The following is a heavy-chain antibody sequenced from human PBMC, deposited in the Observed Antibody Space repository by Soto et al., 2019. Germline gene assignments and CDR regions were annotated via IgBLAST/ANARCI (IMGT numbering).Heavy chain of an antibody. CDR2: IRSKAYGGTT. V-gene: IGHV3-49*03. CDR1: GFTFGDYA. J-gene: IGHJ6*02. D-gene: IGHD2-15*01. CDR3: TRDQIGYCSGGSCYPRIDMRYYYGMDV. Sequence: GGSLRLSCTASGFTFGDYAMSWFRQAPGKGLEWVGFIRSKAYGGTTEYAASVKGRFTISRDDSKSITYLQMNSLKTEDTAVYYCTRDQIGYCSGGSCYPRIDMRYYYGMDVWGQGTTVTVSS.